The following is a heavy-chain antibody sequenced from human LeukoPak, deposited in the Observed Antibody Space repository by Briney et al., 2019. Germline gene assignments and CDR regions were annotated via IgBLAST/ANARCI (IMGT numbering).Heavy chain of an antibody. J-gene: IGHJ4*02. D-gene: IGHD3-9*01. CDR2: IRVSGGTI. V-gene: IGHV3-48*03. Sequence: GGSLRLSCAASGFPFSAYEMNWVRQAPGKGLEWVSYIRVSGGTIYYADSVKGRFTVSRDNAKQSLYLQMNSLRAEDTAVYYCARDLDGQLDYWGQGTLVTVSS. CDR1: GFPFSAYE. CDR3: ARDLDGQLDY.